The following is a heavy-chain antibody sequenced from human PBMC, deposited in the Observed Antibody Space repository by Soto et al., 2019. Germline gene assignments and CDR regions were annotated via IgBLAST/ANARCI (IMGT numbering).Heavy chain of an antibody. CDR3: ARSLDY. Sequence: GGSLRLSCAASGFTFSSYWMSWVRQAPGKGLEWVANIKQDGSEKYYVDSVKGRFTVSRDDTKNSLYLQMSSLTAEDSALYYCARSLDYWGQGTRVTVSS. V-gene: IGHV3-7*01. CDR1: GFTFSSYW. J-gene: IGHJ4*02. CDR2: IKQDGSEK.